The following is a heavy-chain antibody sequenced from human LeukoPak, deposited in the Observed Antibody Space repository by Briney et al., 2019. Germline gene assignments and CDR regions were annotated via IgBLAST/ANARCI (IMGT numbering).Heavy chain of an antibody. CDR1: GFTFSSYE. CDR2: ISNSGDST. D-gene: IGHD1-26*01. CDR3: VSLGGATGQYFHH. V-gene: IGHV3-48*03. Sequence: GGSLRLSCAASGFTFSSYEMNWVRQAPGKGLEWVSYISNSGDSTYYADSVKGRFTISRDNAENSLYLQMNSLRAEDTAVYYCVSLGGATGQYFHHWGQGTRVTVSS. J-gene: IGHJ1*01.